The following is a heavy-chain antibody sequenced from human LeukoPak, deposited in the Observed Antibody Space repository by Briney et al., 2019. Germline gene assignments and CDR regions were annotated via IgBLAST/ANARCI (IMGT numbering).Heavy chain of an antibody. CDR1: GGTFSSYA. D-gene: IGHD3-10*01. Sequence: ASVKVSCKASGGTFSSYAISWVRQAPGQGLEWMGGIIPIFGTANYAQKFQGRVTITADKSTSTAYMELSSLRSEDTAVYYCARAGRGSGSYYRQYYYGMDVWGQGTTVTVSS. CDR2: IIPIFGTA. CDR3: ARAGRGSGSYYRQYYYGMDV. J-gene: IGHJ6*02. V-gene: IGHV1-69*06.